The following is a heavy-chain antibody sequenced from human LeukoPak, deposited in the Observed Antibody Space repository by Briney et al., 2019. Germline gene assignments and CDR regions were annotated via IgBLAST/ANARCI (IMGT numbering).Heavy chain of an antibody. V-gene: IGHV3-48*03. CDR2: ISSSGSTK. J-gene: IGHJ4*01. D-gene: IGHD2-21*02. CDR3: ARDDSWAFDY. CDR1: GFTFSSYE. Sequence: GGSLRLSCAASGFTFSSYEMNWVRQAPGKGLEWLYYISSSGSTKYYADSVKGRFTISTDTAKNSLYLEMNNLRDGDTAVYYCARDDSWAFDYWGQGTLVTVSS.